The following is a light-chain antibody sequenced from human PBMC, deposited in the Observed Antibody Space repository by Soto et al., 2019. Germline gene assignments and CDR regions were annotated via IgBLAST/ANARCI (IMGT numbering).Light chain of an antibody. V-gene: IGKV3-20*01. CDR3: QLFPNLPPLT. J-gene: IGKJ4*01. CDR2: GAS. Sequence: EIVLTQSPGTLSVSPGERATLSCRASQSVSSSHLAWYQQKPDQAPRLLIFGASSRATGIPDRFSGSGSGTDFTLTISRLEPEDFAVYYCQLFPNLPPLTFGGGTKVEMK. CDR1: QSVSSSH.